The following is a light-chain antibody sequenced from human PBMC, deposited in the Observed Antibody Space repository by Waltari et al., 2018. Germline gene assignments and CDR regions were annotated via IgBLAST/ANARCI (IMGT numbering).Light chain of an antibody. Sequence: IQMTQPPSSVSASVGERVTITCRASQDISSWLAWYQQKPGQAPKLLFYSASALQSGVPSRFSGSGSGTDFTLTINSLQSEDVATYYCQQGNSFPPTFGQGTKVEIK. CDR1: QDISSW. J-gene: IGKJ1*01. CDR2: SAS. CDR3: QQGNSFPPT. V-gene: IGKV1-12*01.